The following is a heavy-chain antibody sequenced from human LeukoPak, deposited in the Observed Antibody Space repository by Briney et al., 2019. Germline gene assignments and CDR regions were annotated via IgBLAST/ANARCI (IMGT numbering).Heavy chain of an antibody. CDR2: INHSGST. J-gene: IGHJ4*02. D-gene: IGHD5-12*01. CDR3: ARDTPMGGYVLFLDY. Sequence: SETLSLTCAVYGGSFSGYYWSWIRQPPGKGLEWIGEINHSGSTNYNPSLKSRVTISVDTSRNQFSLKLSSVTAADTAVYYCARDTPMGGYVLFLDYWGQGTLVTVSS. CDR1: GGSFSGYY. V-gene: IGHV4-34*01.